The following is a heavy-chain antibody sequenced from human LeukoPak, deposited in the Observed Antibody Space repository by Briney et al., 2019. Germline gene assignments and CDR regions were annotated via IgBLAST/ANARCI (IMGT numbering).Heavy chain of an antibody. V-gene: IGHV4-4*07. CDR1: GGYISSYY. CDR3: ARESYDFWSGYFTQSHWCDP. J-gene: IGHJ5*02. D-gene: IGHD3-3*01. CDR2: IYTSGST. Sequence: SDTLSLTCTVSGGYISSYYWSWIRHPTGKGLEWIGHIYTSGSTIYNPSLKTRLTMSVDTSKHLFPLNLSSMTAADTAVYYWARESYDFWSGYFTQSHWCDPWGEGTLVTVSS.